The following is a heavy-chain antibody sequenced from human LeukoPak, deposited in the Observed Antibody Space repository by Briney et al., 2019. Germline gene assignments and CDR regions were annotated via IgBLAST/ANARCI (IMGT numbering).Heavy chain of an antibody. CDR2: INHSGST. J-gene: IGHJ4*02. CDR1: GGSFSGYY. Sequence: PSETLSLTCAVYGGSFSGYYWSWIRQPPGKGLEWIGEINHSGSTNYNSSLKSRVTISVDTSKNQFSLKLSSVTAADTAVYYCARRGAGMVAVAGTYFDYWGQGTLVTVSS. CDR3: ARRGAGMVAVAGTYFDY. V-gene: IGHV4-34*01. D-gene: IGHD6-19*01.